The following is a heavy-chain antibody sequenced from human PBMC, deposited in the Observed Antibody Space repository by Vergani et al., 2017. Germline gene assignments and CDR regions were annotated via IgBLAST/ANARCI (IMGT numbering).Heavy chain of an antibody. D-gene: IGHD1-1*01. CDR2: ISASGGPT. J-gene: IGHJ4*01. CDR3: ARADGRYDGFGY. CDR1: GCIFITYA. V-gene: IGHV3-23*04. Sequence: EVQLVESGGGIVKPGGSLRLSCTASGCIFITYAMSWVRQAPGKGLEWVSGISASGGPTYYADSMKGRVTISRDNSKNTLYLHMNSLRVEDTAVYYCARADGRYDGFGYWGQRTLVTVSS.